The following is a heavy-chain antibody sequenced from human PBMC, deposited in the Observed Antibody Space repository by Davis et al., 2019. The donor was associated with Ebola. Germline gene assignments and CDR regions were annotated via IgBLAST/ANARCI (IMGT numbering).Heavy chain of an antibody. J-gene: IGHJ6*04. V-gene: IGHV3-7*01. CDR1: GFTVSSNY. Sequence: GGSLRLSCAASGFTVSSNYMSWVRQAPGKGLEWVANIKQDGSEKYYADSVKGRFTISRDNAKNSLYLQMNSLRAEDTAVYYCARDPGSSWYFMDVWGKGTTVAVSS. CDR2: IKQDGSEK. D-gene: IGHD6-13*01. CDR3: ARDPGSSWYFMDV.